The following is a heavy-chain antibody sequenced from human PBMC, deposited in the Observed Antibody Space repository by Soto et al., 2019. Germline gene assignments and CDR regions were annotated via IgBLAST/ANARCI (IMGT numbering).Heavy chain of an antibody. D-gene: IGHD6-13*01. Sequence: EVQLVESGGGLVQPGGSLRLSCAASGFTFSDHYIDWVRQAPGKGLEWVGRSRDKANSYTTEYAASVKGNSTITRHDSKKSLYLQMNSLKTEDTAVYYCAQVASSQQTRDFDYWCQGTLVTVSS. CDR1: GFTFSDHY. V-gene: IGHV3-72*01. CDR3: AQVASSQQTRDFDY. CDR2: SRDKANSYTT. J-gene: IGHJ4*02.